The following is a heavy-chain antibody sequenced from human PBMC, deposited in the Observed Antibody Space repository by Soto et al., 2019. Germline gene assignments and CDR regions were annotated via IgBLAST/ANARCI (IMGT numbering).Heavy chain of an antibody. V-gene: IGHV3-30-3*01. CDR2: ISYDGSDK. CDR3: ARDYYKYYDSSGYYRSPAY. Sequence: GGSQRLSSASSGFTFSSYAMHWVRQAPGKGLEWVALISYDGSDKDYADSVKGRFTISRDNSRNTLFLQMNSLRAEDTAVYYCARDYYKYYDSSGYYRSPAYWGQGTLVTVSS. D-gene: IGHD3-22*01. CDR1: GFTFSSYA. J-gene: IGHJ4*02.